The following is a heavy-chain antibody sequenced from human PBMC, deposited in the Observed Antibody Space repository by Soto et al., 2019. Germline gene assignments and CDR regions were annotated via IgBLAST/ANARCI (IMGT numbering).Heavy chain of an antibody. Sequence: GGSLRLSCAASGYIFSNYWMNWVRQVPGKGLVWVSRINTDGSSTTYADSVKGRFTISRDNAKNTVYLQMNSLRAEDTAVYYCATETAPDYWGRGTRVTVSS. CDR3: ATETAPDY. CDR1: GYIFSNYW. V-gene: IGHV3-74*01. J-gene: IGHJ4*02. CDR2: INTDGSST. D-gene: IGHD5-18*01.